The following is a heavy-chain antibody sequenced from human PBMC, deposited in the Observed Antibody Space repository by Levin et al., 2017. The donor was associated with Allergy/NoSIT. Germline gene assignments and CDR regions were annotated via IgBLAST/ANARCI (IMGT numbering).Heavy chain of an antibody. J-gene: IGHJ3*01. CDR3: AKRGYCSGNTCQSHDAIDV. D-gene: IGHD2-15*01. CDR1: GFQFSLYG. Sequence: GGSLRLFCAASGFQFSLYGMHWVRQAPGKGLEWVALIVFDGNDQYYADSVKGRFTISRDNSKNTLYLQMSSLRENDTAIYYCAKRGYCSGNTCQSHDAIDVWGQGTLVIVSS. CDR2: IVFDGNDQ. V-gene: IGHV3-30*18.